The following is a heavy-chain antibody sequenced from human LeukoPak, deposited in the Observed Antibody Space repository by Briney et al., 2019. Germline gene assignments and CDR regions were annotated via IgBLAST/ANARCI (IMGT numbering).Heavy chain of an antibody. V-gene: IGHV4-34*01. Sequence: PSETLSLTCTVSGGSISSYYWSWIRQPPGKGLEWIGEINHSGSTNYNPSLKSRVTISVDTSKNQFSLKLSSVTAADTAVYYCARDRGYDYVWGSYRHNWFDPWGQGTLVTVSS. J-gene: IGHJ5*02. CDR2: INHSGST. CDR3: ARDRGYDYVWGSYRHNWFDP. CDR1: GGSISSYY. D-gene: IGHD3-16*02.